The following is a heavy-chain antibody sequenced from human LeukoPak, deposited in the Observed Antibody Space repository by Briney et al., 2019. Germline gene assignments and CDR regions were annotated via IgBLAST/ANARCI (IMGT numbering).Heavy chain of an antibody. CDR3: ARTAGALPFGL. CDR1: GFSFSGYW. CDR2: IKKDGSET. V-gene: IGHV3-7*01. Sequence: GGSLRLSCAASGFSFSGYWMSWVRQVPGKGLEWVANIKKDGSETHYVDSVRGRITISRDNAQNSLYLQMNSLRDEDSALYYCARTAGALPFGLWGQGTMVSVSS. D-gene: IGHD1-14*01. J-gene: IGHJ3*01.